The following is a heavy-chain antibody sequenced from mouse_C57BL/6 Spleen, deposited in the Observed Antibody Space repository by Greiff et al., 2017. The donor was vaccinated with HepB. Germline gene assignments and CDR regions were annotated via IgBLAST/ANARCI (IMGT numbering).Heavy chain of an antibody. CDR3: ARGGLYYSLDFDY. CDR1: GYTFTSYW. CDR2: IDPNSGGT. D-gene: IGHD2-12*01. J-gene: IGHJ2*01. Sequence: VQLQQPGAELVKPGASVKLSCKASGYTFTSYWMHWVKQRPGRGLEWIGRIDPNSGGTKYNEKFKSKATLTVDKPSSTAYIQLSSLTSEDSAVYYCARGGLYYSLDFDYWGQGTTLTVSS. V-gene: IGHV1-72*01.